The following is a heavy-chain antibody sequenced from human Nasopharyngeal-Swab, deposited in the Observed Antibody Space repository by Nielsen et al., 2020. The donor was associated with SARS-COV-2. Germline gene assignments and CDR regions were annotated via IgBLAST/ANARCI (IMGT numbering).Heavy chain of an antibody. CDR1: GFTFSDYS. CDR3: AKDRVVAATRAFDI. CDR2: ISSASSTI. Sequence: GESLKISCAASGFTFSDYSMNWVRQAPGKGLEWISYISSASSTIYYADAVKGRFTISRDNSKNTLYLQMNSLRAEDTAVYYCAKDRVVAATRAFDIWGQGTMVTVSS. D-gene: IGHD2-15*01. J-gene: IGHJ3*02. V-gene: IGHV3-48*01.